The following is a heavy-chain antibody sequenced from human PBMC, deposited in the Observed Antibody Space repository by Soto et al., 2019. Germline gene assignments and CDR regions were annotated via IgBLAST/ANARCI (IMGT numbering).Heavy chain of an antibody. CDR3: SRDVIPSTYGGAGMDV. J-gene: IGHJ6*02. CDR1: GDTVSSNSAA. Sequence: QVQLQQSGPGLVKPSQTLSLTCAISGDTVSSNSAAWNWIRQSPSRGLEWLGRTYYRSQWYNDYAVAVRSRITIDPDTSRNQFSLHMSSVTPEDTAMYYCSRDVIPSTYGGAGMDVWGQGTTVTVSS. V-gene: IGHV6-1*01. D-gene: IGHD4-17*01. CDR2: TYYRSQWYN.